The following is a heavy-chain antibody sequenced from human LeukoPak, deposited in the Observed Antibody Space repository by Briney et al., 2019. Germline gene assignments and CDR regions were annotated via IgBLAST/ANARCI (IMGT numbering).Heavy chain of an antibody. V-gene: IGHV1-69*05. CDR3: ARGKLGYYYYHMDA. CDR2: IIPIFGTA. D-gene: IGHD3-3*02. Sequence: SVKVSCKASGGTFSSYAISWVRQAPGQGLEWMGGIIPIFGTANYAQKFQGRVTITTDESTSTAFMDLSSLRSEDTAVYYCARGKLGYYYYHMDAWGKGTTVTVSS. CDR1: GGTFSSYA. J-gene: IGHJ6*03.